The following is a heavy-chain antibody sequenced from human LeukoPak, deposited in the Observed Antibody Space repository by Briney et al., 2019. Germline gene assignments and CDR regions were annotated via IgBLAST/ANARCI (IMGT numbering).Heavy chain of an antibody. CDR3: ASFGYCSGTNCYWRATDGGGSIDY. V-gene: IGHV3-30*04. CDR2: ISYDGSNK. Sequence: GGSLRLSCAASGFTFSSYAMHWVRQAPGKGLEWVAVISYDGSNKYYADSVKGRFTISRDNSKNTLYLQMTSLRAEDTAVYYCASFGYCSGTNCYWRATDGGGSIDYWGQGTLVTVSS. J-gene: IGHJ4*02. CDR1: GFTFSSYA. D-gene: IGHD2-2*01.